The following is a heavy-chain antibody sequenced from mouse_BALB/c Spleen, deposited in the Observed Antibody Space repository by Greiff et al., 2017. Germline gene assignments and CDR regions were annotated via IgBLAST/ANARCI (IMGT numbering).Heavy chain of an antibody. J-gene: IGHJ1*01. CDR1: GYSITSDYA. CDR3: ARKLWYFDV. D-gene: IGHD4-1*01. Sequence: EVKVVESGPVLVKPSQSLSLTCTVTGYSITSDYAWNWIRQFPGNKLEWMGYISYSGSTSYNPSLKSRISITRDTSKNQFFLQLNSVTTEDTATYYCARKLWYFDVWGAGTTVTVSS. V-gene: IGHV3-2*02. CDR2: ISYSGST.